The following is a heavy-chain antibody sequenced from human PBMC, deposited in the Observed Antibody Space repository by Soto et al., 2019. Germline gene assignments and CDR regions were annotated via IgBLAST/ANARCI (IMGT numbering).Heavy chain of an antibody. D-gene: IGHD1-1*01. Sequence: SVKVSCKASGGTFSSYAISWVRQAPGQGLEWMGGIIPIFGTANYAQKFQGRVTITADKSTSTAYMELSSLRSEDTAVYYCARESVRDYYYYGMDVWGQGTKVTVSS. CDR3: ARESVRDYYYYGMDV. CDR2: IIPIFGTA. J-gene: IGHJ6*02. V-gene: IGHV1-69*06. CDR1: GGTFSSYA.